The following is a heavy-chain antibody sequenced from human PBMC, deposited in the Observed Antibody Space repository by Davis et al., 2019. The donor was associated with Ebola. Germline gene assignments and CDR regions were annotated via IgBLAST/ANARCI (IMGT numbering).Heavy chain of an antibody. Sequence: ASVKVSCKASGYTFTSYDINWVRQATGQGLEWMGWISPNRGKTNYEQKFQGRVTMTTDTSTTTGYMELRNLTSDDTAVYYCARAIAAAGFPGIDYWGQGTLVIVSS. D-gene: IGHD6-13*01. CDR2: ISPNRGKT. V-gene: IGHV1-18*01. CDR1: GYTFTSYD. CDR3: ARAIAAAGFPGIDY. J-gene: IGHJ4*02.